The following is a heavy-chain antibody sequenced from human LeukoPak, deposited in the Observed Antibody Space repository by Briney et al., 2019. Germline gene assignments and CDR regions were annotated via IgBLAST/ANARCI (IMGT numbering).Heavy chain of an antibody. Sequence: PGRFLRLSCAASGFTFSSYGMHWVRQAPGKGLEWVAVISYDGSNKYYADSVKGRFTISRDNSKNTLYLQMNSLRAEDTAVYYCAKDPRGSYYDSGSYYDYWGQGTLVTVSS. J-gene: IGHJ4*02. CDR1: GFTFSSYG. D-gene: IGHD3-10*01. CDR3: AKDPRGSYYDSGSYYDY. V-gene: IGHV3-30*18. CDR2: ISYDGSNK.